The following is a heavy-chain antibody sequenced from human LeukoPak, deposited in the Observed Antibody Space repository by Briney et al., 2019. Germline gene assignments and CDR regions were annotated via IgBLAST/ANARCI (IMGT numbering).Heavy chain of an antibody. CDR2: ISGSGGST. Sequence: GGSLRLSCAASGFTFSSYAMSWVRQAPGKGLEWVSAISGSGGSTYCADSVKGRFTISRDNSKNTLYLQMNSLRAEDTAVYYCAKDQTYCGGDCYWDYFDYWGQGTLVTVSS. V-gene: IGHV3-23*01. J-gene: IGHJ4*02. CDR1: GFTFSSYA. D-gene: IGHD2-21*02. CDR3: AKDQTYCGGDCYWDYFDY.